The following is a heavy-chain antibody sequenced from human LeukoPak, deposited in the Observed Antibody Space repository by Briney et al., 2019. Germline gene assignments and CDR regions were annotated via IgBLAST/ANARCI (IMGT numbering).Heavy chain of an antibody. V-gene: IGHV1-2*06. D-gene: IGHD3/OR15-3a*01. CDR2: INPNTGGT. CDR3: ARVGVDLWFDP. J-gene: IGHJ5*02. CDR1: GYTFTGYY. Sequence: ASVKVSCKASGYTFTGYYIHWVRRAPGPGLEWMGRINPNTGGTNYAQKFQGRVTMTRDTSISTAYMELSRLTSDDTAVYYCARVGVDLWFDPWGQGTLVTVSS.